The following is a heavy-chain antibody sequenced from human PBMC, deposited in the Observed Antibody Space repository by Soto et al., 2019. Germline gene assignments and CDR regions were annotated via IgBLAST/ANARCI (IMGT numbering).Heavy chain of an antibody. V-gene: IGHV4-39*01. CDR1: GGSISSSSYY. Sequence: SETLSLTCTVSGGSISSSSYYWGWIRQPPGKGLEWIGSIYYSGSTYYNPPLKSRVTISVDTSKNQFSLKLSSVTAAETAVYYCARTAGGEYCSSTSCYSFDYWGQGTLVTVSS. D-gene: IGHD2-2*02. J-gene: IGHJ4*02. CDR2: IYYSGST. CDR3: ARTAGGEYCSSTSCYSFDY.